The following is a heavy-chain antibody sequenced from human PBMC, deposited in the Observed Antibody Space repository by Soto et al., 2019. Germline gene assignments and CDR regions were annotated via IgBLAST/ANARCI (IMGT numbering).Heavy chain of an antibody. V-gene: IGHV1-2*02. CDR1: GYSFTDYY. D-gene: IGHD2-8*02. CDR3: ARGDYGTGVYPFPYFDY. Sequence: HEHLVQSGAEVKRPGASLKVSCKASGYSFTDYYIHWVRQAPGQGLEWMGWINPDSGATNYAQNFQGRVTLTSDTSISTASMDLTSLTSDDTAVYYCARGDYGTGVYPFPYFDYWGQGTLVIVSS. CDR2: INPDSGAT. J-gene: IGHJ4*02.